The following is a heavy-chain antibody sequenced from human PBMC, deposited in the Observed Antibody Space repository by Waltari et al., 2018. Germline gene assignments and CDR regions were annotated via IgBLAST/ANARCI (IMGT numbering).Heavy chain of an antibody. CDR2: MNPNSGNT. CDR1: GYTFTSYD. Sequence: QVQLVQSGAEVKKPGASVQVSCKASGYTFTSYDSNWVRQATGQGLEWMGWMNPNSGNTGYAQKFQGRVTITRNTSISTAYMELSSLRSEDTAVYYCARDQGWVESNWFDPWGQGTLVTVSS. J-gene: IGHJ5*02. V-gene: IGHV1-8*03. CDR3: ARDQGWVESNWFDP. D-gene: IGHD1-1*01.